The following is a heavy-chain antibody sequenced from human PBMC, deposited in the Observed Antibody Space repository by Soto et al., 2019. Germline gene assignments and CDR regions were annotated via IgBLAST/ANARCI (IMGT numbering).Heavy chain of an antibody. J-gene: IGHJ6*03. V-gene: IGHV1-46*03. Sequence: ASGKVSCKASGYTFTSYYMHWVRQAPGQGLEWMGIINPSGGSTSYAQKFQGRVTMTRDTSTSTVYMELSSLRSEDAAVYYCARDLEPYYYYMDVWGKGTTVTVSS. D-gene: IGHD1-1*01. CDR1: GYTFTSYY. CDR2: INPSGGST. CDR3: ARDLEPYYYYMDV.